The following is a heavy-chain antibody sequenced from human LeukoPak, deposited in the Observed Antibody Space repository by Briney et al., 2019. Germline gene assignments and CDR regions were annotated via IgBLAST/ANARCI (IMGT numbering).Heavy chain of an antibody. D-gene: IGHD5-24*01. CDR1: GFTFSTSA. V-gene: IGHV3-23*01. CDR3: AKSRDGYYAYFDY. CDR2: ISGSGGSI. J-gene: IGHJ4*02. Sequence: GGSLRLSCAASGFTFSTSAMSWVRQAPGEGLEWVSTISGSGGSIYYADSVKGRFTISRDNSKNTMSLQMNSLRAEDTAIYYCAKSRDGYYAYFDYWGQGALVTVSS.